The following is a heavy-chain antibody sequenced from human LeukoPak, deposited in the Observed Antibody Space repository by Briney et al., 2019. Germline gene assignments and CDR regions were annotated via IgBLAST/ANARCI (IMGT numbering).Heavy chain of an antibody. CDR2: ISAYNDNT. D-gene: IGHD6-19*01. Sequence: ASVKVSSKASGYTFTSYGISWVRQAPGQGLEWMGWISAYNDNTKHAQKLQGRVFMTTDTSTRTAYMEMRSLRSDDTAVYYCAMTFLKAVAGSLDYWGQGTLVTVSS. J-gene: IGHJ4*02. V-gene: IGHV1-18*01. CDR3: AMTFLKAVAGSLDY. CDR1: GYTFTSYG.